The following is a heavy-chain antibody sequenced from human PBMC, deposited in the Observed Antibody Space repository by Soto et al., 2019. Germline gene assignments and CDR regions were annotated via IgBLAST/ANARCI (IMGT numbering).Heavy chain of an antibody. CDR2: ITLVFGTA. CDR1: GGTFMTYT. Sequence: QVQLVQSGAEVKKPGSSGKVSCKASGGTFMTYTISWVRQAPGQGLEWMGGITLVFGTADYAQKFQGRVTITADESTGTVYMERRGLRSEDTAVYYCAREGGAPGAYDHWGQGTLVSVSS. D-gene: IGHD7-27*01. V-gene: IGHV1-69*01. CDR3: AREGGAPGAYDH. J-gene: IGHJ4*02.